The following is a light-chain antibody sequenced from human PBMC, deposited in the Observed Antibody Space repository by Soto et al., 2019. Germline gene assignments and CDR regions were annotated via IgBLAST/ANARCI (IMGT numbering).Light chain of an antibody. V-gene: IGLV2-14*01. CDR1: SSDVGSYNY. Sequence: QSALTQPAPVSGSPGQSITISCTGTSSDVGSYNYVSWYQHHPGKAPKLMIHEVSNRPSGVSNRFSGSKSGNTASLTISGLQAEDEADYYCSSYTNTIYVFGTGTKVTVL. CDR2: EVS. CDR3: SSYTNTIYV. J-gene: IGLJ1*01.